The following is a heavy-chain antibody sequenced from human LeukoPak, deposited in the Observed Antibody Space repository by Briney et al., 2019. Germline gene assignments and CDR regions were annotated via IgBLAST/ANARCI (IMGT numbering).Heavy chain of an antibody. J-gene: IGHJ4*02. CDR1: GFTFSSYW. V-gene: IGHV3-7*01. CDR3: ARDRDWNSGFDY. CDR2: IKQDGSEK. Sequence: GGSLRLSCAVSGFTFSSYWMSWVRQAPGKGLEWVANIKQDGSEKYYVDSVKGRFTISRDNAKNSLNLQMNSLRVEDTAVYYCARDRDWNSGFDYWGQGTLVTVSS. D-gene: IGHD1-7*01.